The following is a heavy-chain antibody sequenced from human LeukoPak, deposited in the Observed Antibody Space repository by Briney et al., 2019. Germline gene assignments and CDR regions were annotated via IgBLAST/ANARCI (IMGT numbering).Heavy chain of an antibody. J-gene: IGHJ4*02. CDR1: GFTFSDYY. Sequence: GVSLRLSCAASGFTFSDYYMSWIRQAPGKGLEWVSYISSSGSTIYYADSVKGRFTISRDNAKNSLYLQMNSLRAEDTAVYYCARGGIGGIAATIGGYYFDYWGQGTLVTVSS. CDR3: ARGGIGGIAATIGGYYFDY. CDR2: ISSSGSTI. D-gene: IGHD6-13*01. V-gene: IGHV3-11*01.